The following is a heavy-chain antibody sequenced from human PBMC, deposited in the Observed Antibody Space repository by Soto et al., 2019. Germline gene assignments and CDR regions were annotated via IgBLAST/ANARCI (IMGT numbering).Heavy chain of an antibody. CDR2: ISYDGSNK. CDR3: ARVAVEMATVHVFDY. J-gene: IGHJ4*02. CDR1: GFTFRSYA. Sequence: QVQLVESGGGVVQPGRSLRLSCAASGFTFRSYAMQWVRQAPGKGLEWVAVISYDGSNKYYADSVKGRFTISRDNSKNTLYLQMYSLRAEDTAVYYCARVAVEMATVHVFDYWGQGTLVTVSS. V-gene: IGHV3-30-3*01. D-gene: IGHD4-4*01.